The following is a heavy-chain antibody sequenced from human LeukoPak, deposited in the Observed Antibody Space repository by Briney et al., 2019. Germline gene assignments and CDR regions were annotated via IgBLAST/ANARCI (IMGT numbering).Heavy chain of an antibody. Sequence: GASVKVSCRASGYTFTSYGISWVRQAPGQGLEWMGWISAYNGNTNYAQKLQGRVTMTTDTSTSTAYMELRSLRSDDTAVYYCARETHPYNRNYVAFDIWGQGTMVTVSS. CDR3: ARETHPYNRNYVAFDI. D-gene: IGHD1-1*01. V-gene: IGHV1-18*01. J-gene: IGHJ3*02. CDR1: GYTFTSYG. CDR2: ISAYNGNT.